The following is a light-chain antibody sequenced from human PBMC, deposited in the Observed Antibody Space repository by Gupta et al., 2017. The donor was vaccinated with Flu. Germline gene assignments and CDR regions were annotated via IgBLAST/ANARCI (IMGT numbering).Light chain of an antibody. Sequence: DIVMPQSPLSLPVTPGEPASTSCRSGQSLLHSNGYNYLHWYLQKPGQSPQLLISLASNRASGVPVRFSGSGSGTDFTLKISRMEAEDVGVYYCMQALLTPSTFGQGTKLQIK. CDR3: MQALLTPST. V-gene: IGKV2-28*01. J-gene: IGKJ2*02. CDR1: QSLLHSNGYNY. CDR2: LAS.